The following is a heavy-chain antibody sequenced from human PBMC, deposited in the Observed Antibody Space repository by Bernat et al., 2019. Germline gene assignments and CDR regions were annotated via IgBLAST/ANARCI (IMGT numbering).Heavy chain of an antibody. CDR3: ARGPLGWGNYYYTDV. CDR1: GGSFSGYY. D-gene: IGHD3-16*01. V-gene: IGHV4-34*02. J-gene: IGHJ6*03. CDR2: INHSGST. Sequence: QVQLQQWGAGLLKPSETLSPTCSVYGGSFSGYYWTWIRQPPGKGLEWIGEINHSGSTNYNPTLKSRAIISVDTSKNQFSLNLGSVIAADTAVYYCARGPLGWGNYYYTDVWGEGTTVTVSS.